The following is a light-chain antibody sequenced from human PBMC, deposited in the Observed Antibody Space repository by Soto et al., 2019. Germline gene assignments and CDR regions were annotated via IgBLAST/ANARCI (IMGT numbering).Light chain of an antibody. J-gene: IGKJ3*01. CDR2: KTS. CDR3: KQYHSYAIFT. Sequence: DIQMTQSPSTLSASVGDRVTITCRASQSINSWLAWYQQKPGKAPNLLIYKTSNLESGVASRFSGSGSGTEFTLTINSLQPDDFATYYCKQYHSYAIFTFGPGTKVDMK. CDR1: QSINSW. V-gene: IGKV1-5*03.